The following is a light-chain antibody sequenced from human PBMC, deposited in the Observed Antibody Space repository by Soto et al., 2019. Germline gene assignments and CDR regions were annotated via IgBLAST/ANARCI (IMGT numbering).Light chain of an antibody. CDR3: MQALQTPF. J-gene: IGKJ3*01. V-gene: IGKV2-28*01. CDR1: QSLLHSNGYNY. CDR2: LGS. Sequence: DIVMTQSPLSLPVTPGEPASISCRSSQSLLHSNGYNYLDWYLQKPGQSPQLLIYLGSNRSSGDPDRFSGSGSGTDFTLKISRVEAEDVGVYYCMQALQTPFFGPGTKVDIK.